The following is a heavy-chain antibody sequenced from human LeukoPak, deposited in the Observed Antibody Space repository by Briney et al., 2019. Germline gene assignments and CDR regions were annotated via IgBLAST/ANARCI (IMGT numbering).Heavy chain of an antibody. Sequence: PSETLSLTCTVSGGSISSYYWSWIRQPPGKGLEWIGYIYYSGSTNYNPSLKSRVTISVDTSKNQFSLKLSSVTAADTAVYYCARGVTGYYMNGWFDPWGQGTLVTVSS. CDR1: GGSISSYY. CDR3: ARGVTGYYMNGWFDP. J-gene: IGHJ5*02. V-gene: IGHV4-59*01. CDR2: IYYSGST. D-gene: IGHD3-9*01.